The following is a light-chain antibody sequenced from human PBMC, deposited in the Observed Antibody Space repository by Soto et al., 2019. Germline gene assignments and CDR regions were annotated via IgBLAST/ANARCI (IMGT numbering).Light chain of an antibody. CDR2: SNN. V-gene: IGLV1-44*01. CDR3: QSYDSSLSAL. Sequence: QAVVTQPPSASGTPGQRVTISCSGSSSNIGSNTVNWYQQLPGTAPKLLIYSNNQRPSGVPDRFSGSKSGTSASLAITGLQAEDEADYYCQSYDSSLSALFGGGTKLTVL. CDR1: SSNIGSNT. J-gene: IGLJ2*01.